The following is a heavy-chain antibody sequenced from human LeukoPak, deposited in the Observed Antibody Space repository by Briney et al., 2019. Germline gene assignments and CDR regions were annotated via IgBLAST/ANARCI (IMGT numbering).Heavy chain of an antibody. CDR2: IYSGGST. CDR1: GFTVSSNY. CDR3: AAAPPYSSSWYYYYGMDV. D-gene: IGHD6-13*01. V-gene: IGHV3-53*01. Sequence: PGGSLRLSCAASGFTVSSNYMSWVRQAPGKGLEWVSVIYSGGSTYYADSVKGRFTISRDNSKNTLYLQMNSLRAVDTAVYYCAAAPPYSSSWYYYYGMDVWGQGTTVTVSS. J-gene: IGHJ6*02.